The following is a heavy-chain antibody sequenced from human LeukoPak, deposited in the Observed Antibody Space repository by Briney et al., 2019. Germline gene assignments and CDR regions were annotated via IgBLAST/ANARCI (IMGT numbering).Heavy chain of an antibody. Sequence: SETLSLTCTVSGGSISSGGYYWSWIRQHPGKGLEWIGYIYYSGSTYYNPSLRSRVIISVDTSKNQFSLKLSSVTAADTALYYCAREYLGNTYGDTGGYFDNWGQGTLVTVSS. CDR3: AREYLGNTYGDTGGYFDN. V-gene: IGHV4-31*03. D-gene: IGHD4-17*01. J-gene: IGHJ4*02. CDR2: IYYSGST. CDR1: GGSISSGGYY.